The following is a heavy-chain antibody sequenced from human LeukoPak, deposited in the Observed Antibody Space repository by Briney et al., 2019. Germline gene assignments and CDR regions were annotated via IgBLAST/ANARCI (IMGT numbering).Heavy chain of an antibody. Sequence: GGSLRLSCAASGFTFSSYTMSWVRQAPGKGLEWVSTITTSDGNTYYADSAKGRFTVSRDNSKNTLFLKMNSLRAEDTAVYYCAKDGGLWVSAHWGDSWGRGTLVTVSS. J-gene: IGHJ4*02. V-gene: IGHV3-23*01. D-gene: IGHD7-27*01. CDR2: ITTSDGNT. CDR3: AKDGGLWVSAHWGDS. CDR1: GFTFSSYT.